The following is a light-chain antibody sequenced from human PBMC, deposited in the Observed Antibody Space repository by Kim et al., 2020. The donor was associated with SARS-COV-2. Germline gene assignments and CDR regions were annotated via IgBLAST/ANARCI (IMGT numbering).Light chain of an antibody. CDR3: QHLNTYSVR. Sequence: DIQLTQSPSFLSASVGDRVTITCRASQGISNYLVWYQQKPGKAPKLLMYGASSLQDGVPSRFSGSGSGTEFTLTISNLQPEDFATYYCQHLNTYSVRFGPGTKVDVK. V-gene: IGKV1-9*01. CDR2: GAS. J-gene: IGKJ3*01. CDR1: QGISNY.